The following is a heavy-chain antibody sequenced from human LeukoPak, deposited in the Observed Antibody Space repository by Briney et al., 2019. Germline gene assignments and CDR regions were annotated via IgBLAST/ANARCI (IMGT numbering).Heavy chain of an antibody. CDR1: GFTFSDYY. J-gene: IGHJ3*02. CDR2: IYSDGTT. Sequence: GGSPRLSCAASGFTFSDYYMSWVRQAPGKGLEWVSVIYSDGTTYYADSVKGRFTISRDNSKNTLYLQMNSLGAEDTAVYYCARDSPYSDYLIGGAFNIWGQGTMVTVSS. CDR3: ARDSPYSDYLIGGAFNI. D-gene: IGHD4-11*01. V-gene: IGHV3-53*01.